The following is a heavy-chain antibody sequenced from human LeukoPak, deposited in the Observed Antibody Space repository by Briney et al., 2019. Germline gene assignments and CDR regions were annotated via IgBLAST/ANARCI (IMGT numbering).Heavy chain of an antibody. CDR1: GGSISSGGYY. CDR2: IYYSGST. V-gene: IGHV4-31*03. D-gene: IGHD6-13*01. Sequence: SQTLSLTCTVSGGSISSGGYYWSWIRQHPGKGLEWIGCIYYSGSTYYNPSLKSRVTISVDTSKDQFSLKLSSVTAADTAVYYCARVPGRYSSSWLSVPATFDYWGQGTLVTVSS. CDR3: ARVPGRYSSSWLSVPATFDY. J-gene: IGHJ4*02.